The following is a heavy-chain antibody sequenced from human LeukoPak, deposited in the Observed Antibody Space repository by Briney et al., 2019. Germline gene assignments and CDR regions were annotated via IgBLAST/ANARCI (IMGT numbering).Heavy chain of an antibody. Sequence: PSETLSLTCTVSGGSISSYYWSWLRQPAGKGLEWIGEINHSGSTNYNPSLKSRVTISVDTSKNQFSLKLSSVTAADTAVYYCARVGNYVDYWGQGTLVTVSS. CDR2: INHSGST. CDR3: ARVGNYVDY. J-gene: IGHJ4*02. CDR1: GGSISSYY. D-gene: IGHD7-27*01. V-gene: IGHV4-59*12.